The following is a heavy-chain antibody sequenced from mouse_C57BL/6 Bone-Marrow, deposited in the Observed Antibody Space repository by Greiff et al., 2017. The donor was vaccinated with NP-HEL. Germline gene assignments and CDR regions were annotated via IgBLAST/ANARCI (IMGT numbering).Heavy chain of an antibody. J-gene: IGHJ1*03. CDR1: GFTFTDYY. V-gene: IGHV7-3*01. CDR3: ARSPTTLYWYFDV. D-gene: IGHD2-12*01. CDR2: IKNKANGYTT. Sequence: EVKLVESGGGLVQPGGSLSLSCAASGFTFTDYYMSWVRQPPGKALEWLGFIKNKANGYTTEYSASVKGRFTISRDNSQSILYLQMNALRAEDSATYYCARSPTTLYWYFDVWGTGTTVTVSS.